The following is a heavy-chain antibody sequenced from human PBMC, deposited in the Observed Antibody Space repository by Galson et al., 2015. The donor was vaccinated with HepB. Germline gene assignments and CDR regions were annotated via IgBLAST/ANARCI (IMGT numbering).Heavy chain of an antibody. V-gene: IGHV3-74*01. Sequence: SLRLSCAASGFTFSNNWMHWVRQAPGKGLVWVSRINNDGSSTSYADSVKGRFTISRDNAKNTLYLQMNSLRAEDTAVYYCARDYLELIDYWGQGTLVTVSS. D-gene: IGHD1-1*01. CDR1: GFTFSNNW. J-gene: IGHJ4*02. CDR3: ARDYLELIDY. CDR2: INNDGSST.